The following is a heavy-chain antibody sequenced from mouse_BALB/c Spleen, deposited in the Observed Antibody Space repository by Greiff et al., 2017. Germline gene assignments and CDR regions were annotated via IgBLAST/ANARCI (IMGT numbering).Heavy chain of an antibody. Sequence: EVQLVESGGGLVQPGGSLKLSCAASGFTFSSYGMSWVRQTPDKRLELVATINSNGGSTYYPDSVKGRFTISRDNAKNTLYLQMSSLKSEDTAMYYCAREGLTSWFAYWGQGTLVTVSA. CDR1: GFTFSSYG. CDR2: INSNGGST. D-gene: IGHD3-1*01. CDR3: AREGLTSWFAY. J-gene: IGHJ3*01. V-gene: IGHV5-6-3*01.